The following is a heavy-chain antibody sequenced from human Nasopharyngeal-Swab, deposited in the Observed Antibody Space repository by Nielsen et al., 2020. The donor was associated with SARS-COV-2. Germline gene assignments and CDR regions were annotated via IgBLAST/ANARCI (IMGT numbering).Heavy chain of an antibody. Sequence: SETLSLTCTVSGGSISSGGYYWSWIRQHPGKGLEWIGYIYYSGSTYYNPSLKSRVTISLDTSKNHFSLKLNSVTAADTAVYYCAKDRDSGDDSGEYYHYYGMDVWGQGTSVTVS. CDR2: IYYSGST. J-gene: IGHJ6*02. V-gene: IGHV4-31*03. CDR3: AKDRDSGDDSGEYYHYYGMDV. D-gene: IGHD5-12*01. CDR1: GGSISSGGYY.